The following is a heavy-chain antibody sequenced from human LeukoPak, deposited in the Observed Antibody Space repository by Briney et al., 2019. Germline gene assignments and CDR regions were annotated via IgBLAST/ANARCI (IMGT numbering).Heavy chain of an antibody. J-gene: IGHJ4*02. Sequence: ASVKASCKASGYTFTNYGISWVRQAPGQGLEWMGWISAYNGNTNYAQKLQGRVTMTTDTSTSTAYMELRSLRSDDTAVYYCARDHPVTTSFDYWGQGTLVTVSS. D-gene: IGHD4-17*01. V-gene: IGHV1-18*01. CDR1: GYTFTNYG. CDR2: ISAYNGNT. CDR3: ARDHPVTTSFDY.